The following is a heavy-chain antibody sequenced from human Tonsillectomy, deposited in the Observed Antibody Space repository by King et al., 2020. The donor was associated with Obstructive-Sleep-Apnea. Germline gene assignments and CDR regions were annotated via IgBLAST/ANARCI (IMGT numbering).Heavy chain of an antibody. D-gene: IGHD2-2*01. V-gene: IGHV1-18*04. J-gene: IGHJ5*02. CDR2: ISAYNYNT. CDR1: GYTFTSYG. Sequence: QLVQSGTEVKKPGASVKVSCKASGYTFTSYGISWVRQAPGQGLEWMGWISAYNYNTNYAQKLQGRVTMTTDTSTSTAYMELRSLRSDDTAVYYCARDGVPYQLVSNWFDPWGQGTLVTVSA. CDR3: ARDGVPYQLVSNWFDP.